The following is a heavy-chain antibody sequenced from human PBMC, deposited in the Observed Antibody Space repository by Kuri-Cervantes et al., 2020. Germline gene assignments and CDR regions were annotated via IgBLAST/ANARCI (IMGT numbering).Heavy chain of an antibody. V-gene: IGHV3-30*03. CDR1: GFTFSSYG. Sequence: GESLKISCAASGFTFSSYGMHWVRQAPGKGLEWVAVISYDGSNKYYADSVKGRFTISRDNSKNTLYLQMNSLRAEDTAVYYCAREEVVFFDYYGMGVWGQGTTVTVSS. CDR2: ISYDGSNK. D-gene: IGHD2-15*01. CDR3: AREEVVFFDYYGMGV. J-gene: IGHJ6*02.